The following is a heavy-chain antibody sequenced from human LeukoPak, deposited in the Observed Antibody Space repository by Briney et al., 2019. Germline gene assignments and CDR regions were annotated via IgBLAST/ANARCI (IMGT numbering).Heavy chain of an antibody. CDR1: GFIVNTKY. CDR3: ATEGNSGGSWNHFDY. Sequence: GSLRLSCAASGFIVNTKYMSWVRQAPGTGLEWVSVVYSGGQAFYADSVKGRFTVSRDISKNTLYLQMNSLRADDTAVYYCATEGNSGGSWNHFDYWGQGTLVTVSS. CDR2: VYSGGQA. D-gene: IGHD2-15*01. V-gene: IGHV3-53*01. J-gene: IGHJ4*02.